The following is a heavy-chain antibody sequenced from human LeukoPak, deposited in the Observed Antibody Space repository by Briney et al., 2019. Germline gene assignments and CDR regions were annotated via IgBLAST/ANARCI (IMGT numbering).Heavy chain of an antibody. Sequence: GGSLRLSCAASGFIFSNYPMHWVRRAPGEGLEWVAVISADGNNEHYADSAKGRFTLSRDNAKSTAYLQMNSLRSEDTAVYYCARNDPDSSEDWGQGTLVTVSS. CDR1: GFIFSNYP. D-gene: IGHD3-22*01. CDR2: ISADGNNE. J-gene: IGHJ4*02. V-gene: IGHV3-30-3*01. CDR3: ARNDPDSSED.